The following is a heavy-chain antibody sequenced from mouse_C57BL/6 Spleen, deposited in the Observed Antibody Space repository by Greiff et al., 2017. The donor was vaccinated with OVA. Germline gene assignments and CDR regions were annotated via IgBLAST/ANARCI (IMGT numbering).Heavy chain of an antibody. Sequence: EVQLQQSGPELVKPGASVKIPCKASGYTFTDYNMDWVKQSHGKSLEWIGDINPNNGGTIYNQKFKGKATLTVDKSSSTAYMELRSLTSEDTAVYYCARTLLRYSLVDFDVWGTGTTVTVSS. D-gene: IGHD1-1*01. J-gene: IGHJ1*03. CDR1: GYTFTDYN. CDR3: ARTLLRYSLVDFDV. V-gene: IGHV1-18*01. CDR2: INPNNGGT.